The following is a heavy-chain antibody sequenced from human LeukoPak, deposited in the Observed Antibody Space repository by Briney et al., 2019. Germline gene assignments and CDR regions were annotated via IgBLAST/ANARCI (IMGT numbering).Heavy chain of an antibody. D-gene: IGHD3-10*01. CDR3: ARARDGMDV. Sequence: GASVKDSCKASGYTFSDNNVHWVRQAPGQGLEWLGWINPNSAGTNYAQKFQGRVTMTRDTSITTAYMELTRLRSDDTAVYYCARARDGMDVWGQGTTVTISS. V-gene: IGHV1-2*02. CDR2: INPNSAGT. CDR1: GYTFSDNN. J-gene: IGHJ6*02.